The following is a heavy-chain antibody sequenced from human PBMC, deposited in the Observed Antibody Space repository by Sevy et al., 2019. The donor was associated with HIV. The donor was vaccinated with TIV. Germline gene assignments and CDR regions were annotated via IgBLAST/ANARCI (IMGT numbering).Heavy chain of an antibody. V-gene: IGHV5-51*01. Sequence: GESLKISCKGSGYSFTSYWIGWVRQIPGKGLEWMGIIYPGDSDTRYSPSFQGQVTISADKSISTAYLQWSSLKATDTDMYYCVSATGDYYDSIGWFDPWGQGTLVTVSS. CDR2: IYPGDSDT. J-gene: IGHJ5*02. D-gene: IGHD3-22*01. CDR3: VSATGDYYDSIGWFDP. CDR1: GYSFTSYW.